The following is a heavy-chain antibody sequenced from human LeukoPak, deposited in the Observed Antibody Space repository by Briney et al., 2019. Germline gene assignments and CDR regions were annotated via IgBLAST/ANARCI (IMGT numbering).Heavy chain of an antibody. CDR2: INSDGSST. CDR3: ARDPSRHYDFWSVSNWFDP. CDR1: GFTFSSYW. J-gene: IGHJ5*02. Sequence: PGGSLRLSCAASGFTFSSYWMHWVRQAPGKGLVWVSRINSDGSSTSYADSVKGRFTISRDNAKNTLYLQMNSLRAEDTAVYYCARDPSRHYDFWSVSNWFDPWGQGTLVTVSS. D-gene: IGHD3-3*01. V-gene: IGHV3-74*01.